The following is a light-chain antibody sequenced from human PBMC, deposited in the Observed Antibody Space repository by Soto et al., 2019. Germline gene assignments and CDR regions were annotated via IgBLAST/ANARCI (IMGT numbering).Light chain of an antibody. CDR2: EVT. J-gene: IGLJ3*02. CDR3: SSYTSINTQL. CDR1: SSDFGNFNY. Sequence: QSVLTQPASVSGSPGQSITISCTGASSDFGNFNYVSWYQQHPGKVPKLIIYEVTSRPSGVSNRFSGSKSDNTASLTISGLQAEDEDYYYCSSYTSINTQLFGGGTKVTVL. V-gene: IGLV2-14*01.